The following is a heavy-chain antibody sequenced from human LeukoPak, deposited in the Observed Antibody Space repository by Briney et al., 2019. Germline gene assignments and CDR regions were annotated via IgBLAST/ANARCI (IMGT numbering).Heavy chain of an antibody. Sequence: GGSLRLSCASSGFTFSNAWMSWVRQAPGKGLQWVGRIKSKTDGGTTDYAAPVKGRFTISRDDSKNTLYLQMNSLKTEDTAVYYCTTARYCTNGVCYQDIDYWGQGTLVTVSS. CDR2: IKSKTDGGTT. V-gene: IGHV3-15*01. CDR3: TTARYCTNGVCYQDIDY. D-gene: IGHD2-8*01. J-gene: IGHJ4*02. CDR1: GFTFSNAW.